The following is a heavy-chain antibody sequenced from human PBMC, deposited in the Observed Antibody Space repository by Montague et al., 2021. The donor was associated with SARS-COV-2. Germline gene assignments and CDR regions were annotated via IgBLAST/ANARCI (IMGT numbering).Heavy chain of an antibody. CDR3: ARLRDGVVPSPILGVGPYYSYYYMDV. D-gene: IGHD3-10*01. J-gene: IGHJ6*03. Sequence: SETLSLTCAVHGTSFSGYYWNWIRQPPGKGLAWIGEINHGGSTKYSPSFKSRLTITADTSKNQFSLKLTSVAAADTAVYYCARLRDGVVPSPILGVGPYYSYYYMDVWGRGTTVTVSS. CDR1: GTSFSGYY. CDR2: INHGGST. V-gene: IGHV4-34*01.